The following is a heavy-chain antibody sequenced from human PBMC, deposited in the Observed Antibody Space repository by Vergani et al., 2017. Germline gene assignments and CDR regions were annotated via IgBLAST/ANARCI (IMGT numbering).Heavy chain of an antibody. J-gene: IGHJ5*02. CDR3: AAQQLVEDWFDP. D-gene: IGHD6-13*01. Sequence: QVQLVESGGGLVKPGGSLRLSCAASGFTFSDYYMSWIRQAPGKGLEWVSYISSSSSYTNYADSVKGRFTISRDNAKNSLYLQMNSLRAEDTAVYYCAAQQLVEDWFDPWAREPWSPSPQ. V-gene: IGHV3-11*05. CDR2: ISSSSSYT. CDR1: GFTFSDYY.